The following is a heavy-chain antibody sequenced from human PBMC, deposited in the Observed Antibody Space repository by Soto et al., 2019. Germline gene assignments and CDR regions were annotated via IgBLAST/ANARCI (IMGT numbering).Heavy chain of an antibody. D-gene: IGHD2-8*01. CDR1: GFTFSSYW. V-gene: IGHV3-74*01. CDR3: ARDSAIGYCTNGVCSETYYGMDV. J-gene: IGHJ6*02. Sequence: PGGSLRLSCAASGFTFSSYWMHWVRRAPGKGLVWVSRINSDGSSTSYADSVKGRFTISRDNAKNTLYLQMNSLRAEDTAVYYCARDSAIGYCTNGVCSETYYGMDVWGQGTTVTVSS. CDR2: INSDGSST.